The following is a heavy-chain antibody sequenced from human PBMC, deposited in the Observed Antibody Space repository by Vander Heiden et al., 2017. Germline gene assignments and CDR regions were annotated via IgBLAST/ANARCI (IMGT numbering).Heavy chain of an antibody. D-gene: IGHD4-17*01. V-gene: IGHV3-53*02. CDR1: GFTVSSNY. CDR3: ARGAVTSLYYFDY. Sequence: EVQLVETGGGLIQPGGSLRLSCAASGFTVSSNYMSWVRQAPGKGLEWVSVIYSGGSTYYADSVKCRFTISRDNSKNTLYLQMNSLRAEDTAVYYCARGAVTSLYYFDYWGQGTLVTVSS. CDR2: IYSGGST. J-gene: IGHJ4*02.